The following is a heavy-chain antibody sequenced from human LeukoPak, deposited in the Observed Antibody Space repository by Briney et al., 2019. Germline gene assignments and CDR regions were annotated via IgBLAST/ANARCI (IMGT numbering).Heavy chain of an antibody. CDR1: GGTFSSYA. D-gene: IGHD3-22*01. V-gene: IGHV1-69*06. Sequence: SVTVSCKASGGTFSSYAISWVRQAPGQGLEWMGGIIPIFGTANYAQKFQGRVTITADKSTSTAYMELSSLRSEDTAVYYCARDHLWYYDTWYFDLWGRGTLVTVSS. CDR2: IIPIFGTA. J-gene: IGHJ2*01. CDR3: ARDHLWYYDTWYFDL.